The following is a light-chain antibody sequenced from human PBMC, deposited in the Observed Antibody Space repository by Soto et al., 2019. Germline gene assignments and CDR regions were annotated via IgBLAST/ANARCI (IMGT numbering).Light chain of an antibody. Sequence: EIVLTQSPGTLSLSPGERATLSCRASQNVSNNYLAWYQQRPGQAPRLLIYGASSRAAGIPDRFSGSGSGTDFTLTISRLEPEDFAVFYCHHYTRSAIFTFGPGTTVDIK. J-gene: IGKJ3*01. V-gene: IGKV3-20*01. CDR2: GAS. CDR1: QNVSNNY. CDR3: HHYTRSAIFT.